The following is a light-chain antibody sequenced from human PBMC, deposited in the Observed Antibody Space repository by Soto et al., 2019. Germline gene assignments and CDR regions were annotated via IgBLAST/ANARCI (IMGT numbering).Light chain of an antibody. Sequence: DIQMTQSPSSLAASVGDRVTITCRTSQTINTYLNWYQQQPGKARKLLIYAAYNLQSGVPSRFSGSGSGTDFTLTSTSLQPEDFAAYFCQQSSSAPFDFGPGTQLQIK. CDR3: QQSSSAPFD. CDR1: QTINTY. V-gene: IGKV1-39*01. CDR2: AAY. J-gene: IGKJ2*01.